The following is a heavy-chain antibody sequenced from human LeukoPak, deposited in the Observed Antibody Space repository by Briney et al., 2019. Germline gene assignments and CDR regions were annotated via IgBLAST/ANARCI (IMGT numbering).Heavy chain of an antibody. D-gene: IGHD3-9*01. CDR2: LNHSGRT. Sequence: KASETLSLTGAVYGVSCSGYYWMWIPQPPGKGREGWGELNHSGRTNDNTSQKSRITISVDPFNNEFSLMLSSVTAADTAVYYWGRGDSLLDNYYGMDGWGQGTTVTVPS. V-gene: IGHV4-34*01. CDR1: GVSCSGYY. J-gene: IGHJ6*02. CDR3: GRGDSLLDNYYGMDG.